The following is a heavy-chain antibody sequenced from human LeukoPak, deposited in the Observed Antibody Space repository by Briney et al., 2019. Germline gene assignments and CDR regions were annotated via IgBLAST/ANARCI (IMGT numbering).Heavy chain of an antibody. CDR1: GFTFSSYW. V-gene: IGHV3-7*01. Sequence: GGSLRLSCAASGFTFSSYWMSWVRQPPGKGLVWVATIRQDGSQKYYVDSVKGRVTISRDNAKNSLYLQMNSLRAEDTAVYYWARGHWGLDSWGQGTLVSVSS. D-gene: IGHD7-27*01. CDR2: IRQDGSQK. CDR3: ARGHWGLDS. J-gene: IGHJ4*02.